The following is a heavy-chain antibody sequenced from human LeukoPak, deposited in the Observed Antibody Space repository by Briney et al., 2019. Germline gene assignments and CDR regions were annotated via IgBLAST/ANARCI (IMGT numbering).Heavy chain of an antibody. CDR1: GYTFSDYY. CDR2: IHPNSGVT. CDR3: ARLRGAYEPFDY. Sequence: ASVKVSCKASGYTFSDYYIHWVRQAPGQGLEWMGWIHPNSGVTDYAQKFQGRVTVTRDTSISTAYMELSSLRTDDTAVYYCARLRGAYEPFDYWGQGTLVTVSS. J-gene: IGHJ4*02. V-gene: IGHV1-2*02. D-gene: IGHD3-16*01.